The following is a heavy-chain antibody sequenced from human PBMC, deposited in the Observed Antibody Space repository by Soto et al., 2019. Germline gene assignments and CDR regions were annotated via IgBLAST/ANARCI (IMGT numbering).Heavy chain of an antibody. D-gene: IGHD5-12*01. CDR3: TTRGDGYNADFDY. CDR2: IRSKANSYAT. CDR1: GVTFSGSA. Sequence: EVQVVVSGGGLVQPGGSLKLSCAASGVTFSGSAMHWVRQAAGKGLEWVGRIRSKANSYATAYGASVKGRFTMSRVDSKNTAYLQMNSLKTEDTAVYYCTTRGDGYNADFDYWGQGTLVTVSS. J-gene: IGHJ4*02. V-gene: IGHV3-73*01.